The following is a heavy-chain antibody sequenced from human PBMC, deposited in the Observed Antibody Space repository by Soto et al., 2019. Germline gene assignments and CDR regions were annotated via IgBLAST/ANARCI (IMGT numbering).Heavy chain of an antibody. CDR1: GFDFTTYW. D-gene: IGHD1-26*01. CDR2: INSDGTIT. Sequence: EVQLVESGGRLVQPGGCLRLSCATSGFDFTTYWMHWVRQVPGKGVVWVSRINSDGTITDYADSVKGRFTVSRDNGGKTLFLEMSSLRDDDTAVYYCTRDGGGRYYGGFDNWGQGTLVTVSS. J-gene: IGHJ4*02. V-gene: IGHV3-74*01. CDR3: TRDGGGRYYGGFDN.